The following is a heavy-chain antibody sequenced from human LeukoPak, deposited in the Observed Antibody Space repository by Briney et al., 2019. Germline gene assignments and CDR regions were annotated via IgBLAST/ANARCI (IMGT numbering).Heavy chain of an antibody. V-gene: IGHV1-69*04. Sequence: ASVKVSCKASGGTFSSYAISWVRQAPGQGLEWMGRIIPILGIANYAQKFQGRVTITADKSTSTAYMELSSLRSEDTAVYYCARDDCSGGSCYIQPNYYYYGMDVWGQGTTVTVSS. J-gene: IGHJ6*02. CDR3: ARDDCSGGSCYIQPNYYYYGMDV. CDR2: IIPILGIA. CDR1: GGTFSSYA. D-gene: IGHD2-15*01.